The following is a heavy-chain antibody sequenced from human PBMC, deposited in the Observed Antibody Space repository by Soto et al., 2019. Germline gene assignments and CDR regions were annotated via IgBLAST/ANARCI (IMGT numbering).Heavy chain of an antibody. Sequence: GGSLRLSCAASGFTFSSYGMHWVRQAPGKGLEWVAVIWYDGSNKYYADSVKGRFTISRDNSKNTLYLQMNSLRAEDTAVYYCASAGTKGNYVGSFDYWGQGTLVTVSS. D-gene: IGHD1-7*01. CDR1: GFTFSSYG. CDR3: ASAGTKGNYVGSFDY. J-gene: IGHJ4*02. V-gene: IGHV3-33*01. CDR2: IWYDGSNK.